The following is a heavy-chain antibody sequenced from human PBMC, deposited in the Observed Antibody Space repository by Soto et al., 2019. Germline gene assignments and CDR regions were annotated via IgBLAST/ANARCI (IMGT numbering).Heavy chain of an antibody. D-gene: IGHD4-17*01. V-gene: IGHV1-24*01. CDR3: ATXGENYGGNPDYYYGMDV. CDR1: GYTLTELS. CDR2: FDPEDGET. J-gene: IGHJ6*02. Sequence: ASVKVSCKVSGYTLTELSMHWVRQAPGKGLEWMGGFDPEDGETIYAQKFQGRVTITEDTSTDTAYMELSSLRSEDTAVYYCATXGENYGGNPDYYYGMDVWGQGTTVTVSS.